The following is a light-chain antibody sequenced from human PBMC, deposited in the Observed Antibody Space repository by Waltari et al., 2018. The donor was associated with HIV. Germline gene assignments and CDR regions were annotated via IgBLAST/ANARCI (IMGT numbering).Light chain of an antibody. J-gene: IGKJ4*01. CDR2: DAS. CDR1: QSINRY. Sequence: EIVLTQSPATLSLSPGERATLTCRASQSINRYLAWYQQKPGQAPRLLIYDASNRATGIPDFTLTISSLEAEDFAVYYCQQRSNWPLTFGGGTKVEIK. CDR3: QQRSNWPLT. V-gene: IGKV3-11*01.